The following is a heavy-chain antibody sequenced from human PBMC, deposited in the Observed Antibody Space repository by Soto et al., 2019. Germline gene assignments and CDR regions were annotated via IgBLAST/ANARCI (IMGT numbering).Heavy chain of an antibody. V-gene: IGHV3-23*01. CDR2: ISGGGDTT. J-gene: IGHJ4*02. D-gene: IGHD3-10*01. Sequence: EVQLLESGGGLVQPGGSLRLSCAASGFTFNNYAMTWVRQAPGKGLEWVSAISGGGDTTSYADSVKGRFTVSRDGSKNTLYLQMSSLRAEDTALYYCAQGRGGSGSLTPRVDFWGQGTLVTVS. CDR3: AQGRGGSGSLTPRVDF. CDR1: GFTFNNYA.